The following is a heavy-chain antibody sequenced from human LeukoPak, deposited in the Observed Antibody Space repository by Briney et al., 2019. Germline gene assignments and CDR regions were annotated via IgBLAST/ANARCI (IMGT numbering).Heavy chain of an antibody. CDR1: GFTFSSYS. D-gene: IGHD1-26*01. CDR3: ARQSGNYHDLNY. V-gene: IGHV3-21*01. Sequence: PGGSLRLSCAASGFTFSSYSMNWVRQAPGKGLEWVSSISSSSSYIYYADSVKGRFTISRDNSKNTLYLQMNSLRAEDTAVYYCARQSGNYHDLNYWGQGTLVTVSS. J-gene: IGHJ4*02. CDR2: ISSSSSYI.